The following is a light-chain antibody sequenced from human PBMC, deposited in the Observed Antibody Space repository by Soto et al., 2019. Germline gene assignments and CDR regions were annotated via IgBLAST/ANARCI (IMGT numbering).Light chain of an antibody. CDR2: GAS. Sequence: EIVMTQSPATLSVSPRERVTLSCRASQSVSSNLAWYQQKHGQAPRLLMYGASTRATGITARFSGSGSGTQFTLTISCLQSEDFAVYYCQQHSNWPPRTFGPGTKVYIK. CDR1: QSVSSN. J-gene: IGKJ3*01. V-gene: IGKV3-15*01. CDR3: QQHSNWPPRT.